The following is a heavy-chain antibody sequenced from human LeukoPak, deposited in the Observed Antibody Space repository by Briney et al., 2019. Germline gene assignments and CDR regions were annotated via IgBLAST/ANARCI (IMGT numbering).Heavy chain of an antibody. Sequence: SVKVSCKTSGYSFTGYYIHWVRQAPGQGLEWVGYINPNTGGTKYAQKFQDRITMTRDTSITTVYVELSGLKSDDTAIYYCARPLLLAGAFDLWGQGTLVAVSS. V-gene: IGHV1-2*02. J-gene: IGHJ3*01. CDR1: GYSFTGYY. D-gene: IGHD2-21*02. CDR2: INPNTGGT. CDR3: ARPLLLAGAFDL.